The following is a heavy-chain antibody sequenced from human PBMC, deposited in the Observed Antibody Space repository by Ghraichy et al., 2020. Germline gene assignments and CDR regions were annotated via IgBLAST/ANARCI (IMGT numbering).Heavy chain of an antibody. J-gene: IGHJ4*03. D-gene: IGHD3-10*02. CDR1: GFNFINYN. CDR2: IGSSSNYI. V-gene: IGHV3-21*01. Sequence: GGSLRLSCAASGFNFINYNMNWVRQAPGKGLEWVSSIGSSSNYINYADSMKGRFTISRDNAKSSLYLQMNSLIAEDTAVYYCATDVRQHNPMTTRRYFDFWGHGTLVTVGS. CDR3: ATDVRQHNPMTTRRYFDF.